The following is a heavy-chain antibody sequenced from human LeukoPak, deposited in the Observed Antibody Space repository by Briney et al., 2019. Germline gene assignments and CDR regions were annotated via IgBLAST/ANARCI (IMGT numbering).Heavy chain of an antibody. Sequence: GGSLRLSCAASGFTLNKYWMHWVRQAPGKGLVWVSRINIDGSSTSYADSVKGRFTISRDNAKDTLYLQMNSLRAEDTAVYFCARVYITSASFDYWGQGTLVTVSS. D-gene: IGHD3-10*01. CDR1: GFTLNKYW. CDR3: ARVYITSASFDY. CDR2: INIDGSST. J-gene: IGHJ4*02. V-gene: IGHV3-74*01.